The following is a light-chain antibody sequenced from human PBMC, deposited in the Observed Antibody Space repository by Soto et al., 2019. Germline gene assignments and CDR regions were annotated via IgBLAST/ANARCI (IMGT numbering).Light chain of an antibody. Sequence: DFRMTQSPSTLSASVGGRVTISCRASQSINSWLAWYQQKPGKAPKLLIYKASSLESGVPSTFSGSGSGTEFTLTISSLQPEDFASYYCQQHKDYPLTFGRGTRLEI. CDR1: QSINSW. CDR2: KAS. J-gene: IGKJ5*01. CDR3: QQHKDYPLT. V-gene: IGKV1-5*03.